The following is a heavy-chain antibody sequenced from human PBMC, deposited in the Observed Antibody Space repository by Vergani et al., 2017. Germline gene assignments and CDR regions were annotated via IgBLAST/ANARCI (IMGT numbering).Heavy chain of an antibody. Sequence: QVQLVESGGGVVQPGGSLRLSCAASGFTFSSYGMHWFRQAPGKGLEWVAFIRYDGSNKYYADSVKGRFTISRDNSKNTLYLQMNSLRAEDTAVYYCAKDRRRTGEFFDYWGQGTLVTVSS. CDR3: AKDRRRTGEFFDY. CDR2: IRYDGSNK. D-gene: IGHD1-1*01. CDR1: GFTFSSYG. V-gene: IGHV3-30*02. J-gene: IGHJ4*02.